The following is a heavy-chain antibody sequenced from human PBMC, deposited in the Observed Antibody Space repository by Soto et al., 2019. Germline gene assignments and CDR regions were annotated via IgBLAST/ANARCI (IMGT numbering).Heavy chain of an antibody. J-gene: IGHJ6*02. CDR2: IIPIFGTA. Sequence: SVKVSCKASGGTFSSYAISWVRQAPGQGLEWMGGIIPIFGTANYAQKFQGRVTITADESTSTAYMELSSLRSEDTAVYYCAGSTKQIVVVPAALFYYYYGMDVWGQGTTVTVSS. CDR3: AGSTKQIVVVPAALFYYYYGMDV. CDR1: GGTFSSYA. D-gene: IGHD2-2*01. V-gene: IGHV1-69*13.